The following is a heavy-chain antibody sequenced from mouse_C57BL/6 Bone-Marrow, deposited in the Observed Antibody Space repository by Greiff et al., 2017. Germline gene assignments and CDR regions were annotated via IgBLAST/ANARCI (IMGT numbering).Heavy chain of an antibody. CDR2: IHPNSGST. CDR3: ARRGWLLPFAY. J-gene: IGHJ3*01. CDR1: GYTFASYW. V-gene: IGHV1-64*01. Sequence: VQLQQPGAELVKPGASVKLSCKASGYTFASYWMHWVKQRPGQGLEWIGMIHPNSGSTNYNEKFKSKATLTVDKSSSTAYMQLSSLTSEDSAVDYCARRGWLLPFAYWGQGTLVTVSA. D-gene: IGHD2-3*01.